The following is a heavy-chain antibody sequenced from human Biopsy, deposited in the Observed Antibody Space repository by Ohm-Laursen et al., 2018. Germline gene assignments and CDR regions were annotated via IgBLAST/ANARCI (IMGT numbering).Heavy chain of an antibody. CDR3: ARESPLRLGVCGAIRCFKEVFGMDV. Sequence: SVKVSCKASGYNFGNYYINWVRKVPGQGLEWLGVVNPVAEATMYAQKFQDRITLTRDASTNTVYMDLTSLTSEDTAAYYCARESPLRLGVCGAIRCFKEVFGMDVWGQGTTVIVSS. CDR1: GYNFGNYY. V-gene: IGHV1-46*01. J-gene: IGHJ6*02. D-gene: IGHD2-21*01. CDR2: VNPVAEAT.